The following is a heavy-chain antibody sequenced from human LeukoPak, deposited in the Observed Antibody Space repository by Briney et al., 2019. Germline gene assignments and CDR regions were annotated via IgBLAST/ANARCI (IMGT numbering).Heavy chain of an antibody. V-gene: IGHV3-23*01. CDR1: GFTFSSYA. D-gene: IGHD1-26*01. J-gene: IGHJ4*02. Sequence: PGGSLRLSCAASGFTFSSYAMNWVRQAPGKGLEWVSGISGSGASTSYADSVKGRFTISRDNSRNTIYLQMNSLRTEDTAVYFCAKDRQRMGADFDYWGQGTLVTVSS. CDR2: ISGSGAST. CDR3: AKDRQRMGADFDY.